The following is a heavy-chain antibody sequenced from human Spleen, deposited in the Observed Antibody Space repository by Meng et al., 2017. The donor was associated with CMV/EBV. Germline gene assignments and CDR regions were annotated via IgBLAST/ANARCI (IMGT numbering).Heavy chain of an antibody. CDR2: ISGSGGRT. V-gene: IGHV3-23*01. D-gene: IGHD2-15*01. CDR1: GFTFSTYA. Sequence: GESLKISCAASGFTFSTYAMSWVRQAPGKGLEWVSGISGSGGRTYYADSVKGRFTISRDNSKNTLHLQMNSLRAEDTAVYYCARALPSYYYGMDVWGQGTTVTVSS. J-gene: IGHJ6*02. CDR3: ARALPSYYYGMDV.